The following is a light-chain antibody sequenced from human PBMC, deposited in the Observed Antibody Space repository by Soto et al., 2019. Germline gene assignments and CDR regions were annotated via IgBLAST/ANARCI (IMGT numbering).Light chain of an antibody. J-gene: IGLJ1*01. CDR2: DVS. V-gene: IGLV2-14*01. CDR3: SSYTSSSTRV. CDR1: SSDVGG. Sequence: QSALTQPASVSGSPGQSITISCTGTSSDVGGVSWYQQHPGKAPKLKIYDVSNRPSGVSNRFSGSKSGNTASLTISGLQAEDEADYYCSSYTSSSTRVFGTGTKLTVL.